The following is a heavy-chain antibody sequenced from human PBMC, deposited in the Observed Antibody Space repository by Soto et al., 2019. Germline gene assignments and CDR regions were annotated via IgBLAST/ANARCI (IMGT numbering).Heavy chain of an antibody. D-gene: IGHD6-19*01. CDR1: GFTFSSYS. CDR2: IGSSGNTT. CDR3: ARGRQWPIDY. Sequence: EVQLVESGGGLVQPGGSLRLSCAASGFTFSSYSMNWVRQAPGKGLEWVSYIGSSGNTTYYADSLRGRFTISRDNAKNSLYLQMNSLRVEDTALYYCARGRQWPIDYWGQGTLVTVSS. J-gene: IGHJ4*02. V-gene: IGHV3-48*01.